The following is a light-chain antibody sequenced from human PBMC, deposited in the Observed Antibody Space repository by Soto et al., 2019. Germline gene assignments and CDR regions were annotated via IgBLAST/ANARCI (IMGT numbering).Light chain of an antibody. CDR2: GAS. J-gene: IGKJ1*01. Sequence: EIVMTQSPATLSVSPGERATLSCRASQSVSSNLAWYQQKPGQAPRLLIYGASTRATGIPARFSGSGSGTGFTLTISSLQSEDFAGYYCQQYNNWPPWTVGQGTKVEIK. CDR1: QSVSSN. V-gene: IGKV3-15*01. CDR3: QQYNNWPPWT.